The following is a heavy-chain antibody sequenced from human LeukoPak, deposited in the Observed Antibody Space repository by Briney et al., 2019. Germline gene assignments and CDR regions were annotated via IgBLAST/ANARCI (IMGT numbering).Heavy chain of an antibody. V-gene: IGHV3-23*01. Sequence: GGSLRLSCAASGFTFHNNGMSWVRQAPGKGLEWVSAISGSSRSTYHAESVKGRFTISRDNSKNTLFLQMNSLRAEDTAVYYCAKDRMTTVVTAFDIWGQGTMVTVSS. J-gene: IGHJ3*02. D-gene: IGHD4-23*01. CDR2: ISGSSRST. CDR1: GFTFHNNG. CDR3: AKDRMTTVVTAFDI.